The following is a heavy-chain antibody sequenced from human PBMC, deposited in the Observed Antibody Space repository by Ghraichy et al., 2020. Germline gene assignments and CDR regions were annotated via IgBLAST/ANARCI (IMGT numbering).Heavy chain of an antibody. J-gene: IGHJ3*01. Sequence: GGSLRLSCVVSGFNLSGYRMFWVRQAPGKGLEWVASISRTSNSKDYADSVKGRFGISRDNAENSLHLQLNDLRAGDTAIYFCARGTNFAISPLGVVKSGALDVWGQGTKVTVSS. CDR1: GFNLSGYR. CDR2: ISRTSNSK. D-gene: IGHD2-21*01. V-gene: IGHV3-21*01. CDR3: ARGTNFAISPLGVVKSGALDV.